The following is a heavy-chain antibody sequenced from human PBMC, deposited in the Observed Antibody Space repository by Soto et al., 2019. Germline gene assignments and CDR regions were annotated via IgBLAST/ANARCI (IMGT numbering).Heavy chain of an antibody. Sequence: EVPLLESGGGLVQPGESLRLSCAFSGFIFGNYMMTWVRQAPGKGLEWVSTIRDGGESTKGRFTISRDNSKNTLYLQMDSLGVEDTAVYYCAPHVHCSGGSCHYDAFDIRGQGTMVTVSS. CDR1: GFIFGNYM. V-gene: IGHV3-23*01. CDR2: IRDGGEST. J-gene: IGHJ3*02. D-gene: IGHD2-15*01. CDR3: APHVHCSGGSCHYDAFDI.